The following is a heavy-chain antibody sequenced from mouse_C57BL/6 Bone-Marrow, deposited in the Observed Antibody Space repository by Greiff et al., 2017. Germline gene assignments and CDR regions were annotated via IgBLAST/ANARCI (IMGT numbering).Heavy chain of an antibody. Sequence: QVQLQQSGAELARPGASVKLSCKASGYTFTSYGIRWVKQRTGQGLEWIGEIYPGSGNTYYNEKFKGKATLTADKSSSTAYMELRSLTSEDSAVYFYERKGDCGRRGDYWGQGTTLTVSS. J-gene: IGHJ2*01. D-gene: IGHD1-1*01. CDR2: IYPGSGNT. V-gene: IGHV1-81*01. CDR3: ERKGDCGRRGDY. CDR1: GYTFTSYG.